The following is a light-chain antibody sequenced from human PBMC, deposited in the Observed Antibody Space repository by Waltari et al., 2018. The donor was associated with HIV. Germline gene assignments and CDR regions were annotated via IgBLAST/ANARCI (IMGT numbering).Light chain of an antibody. V-gene: IGLV3-1*01. CDR1: KLGDKY. CDR2: QDY. CDR3: QAWDSSSQGV. J-gene: IGLJ1*01. Sequence: SYELTQPPSVSVSPGQTASITCPGDKLGDKYASWYQHKPGQSPVLVIYQDYKRPSGIPERFSGSNSGNTATLTISGTQAMDEADYYCQAWDSSSQGVFGTGTKVTVL.